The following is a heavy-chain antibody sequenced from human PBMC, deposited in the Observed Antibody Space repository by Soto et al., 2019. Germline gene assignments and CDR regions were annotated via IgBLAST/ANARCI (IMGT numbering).Heavy chain of an antibody. V-gene: IGHV3-33*01. CDR2: IWSDGSKE. Sequence: QAQLVESGGGVVQPGRSLRLSCAASGLPFSASGMHWVRQAPGKGLEWVAMIWSDGSKEYYADSVKGRLTITRDNSKNMIFLQMDSLSAEDTAVYYCARDKGTTCLDTWGQGNMVTVSS. CDR3: ARDKGTTCLDT. J-gene: IGHJ5*02. D-gene: IGHD1-26*01. CDR1: GLPFSASG.